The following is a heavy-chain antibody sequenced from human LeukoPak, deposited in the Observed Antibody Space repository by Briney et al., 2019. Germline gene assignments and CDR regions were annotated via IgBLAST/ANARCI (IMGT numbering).Heavy chain of an antibody. CDR3: ARVRAAAGTIRYFQH. D-gene: IGHD6-13*01. J-gene: IGHJ1*01. CDR1: GFTFSSYY. Sequence: PGGSLRLSCAASGFTFSSYYMNWVRQAPGKGLEWVSSISSSSSYIYYADSVKGRFTISRDNAKNSLFLQMDSLRAEDTAVYYCARVRAAAGTIRYFQHWGQGTLVTASS. V-gene: IGHV3-21*01. CDR2: ISSSSSYI.